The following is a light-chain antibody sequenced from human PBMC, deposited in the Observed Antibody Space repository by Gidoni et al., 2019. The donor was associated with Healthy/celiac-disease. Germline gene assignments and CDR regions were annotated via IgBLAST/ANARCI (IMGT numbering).Light chain of an antibody. CDR3: QQYNNWLT. J-gene: IGKJ4*01. V-gene: IGKV3-15*01. CDR1: QSVSSN. Sequence: DIVMTQSPATLSVSPGERATLSCRASQSVSSNLAWYQQKPGQAPRLLIYGASTRATGIPARFSGSGSGTEFTLTISSLQSEDFAVYYCQQYNNWLTVGGGTKVEIK. CDR2: GAS.